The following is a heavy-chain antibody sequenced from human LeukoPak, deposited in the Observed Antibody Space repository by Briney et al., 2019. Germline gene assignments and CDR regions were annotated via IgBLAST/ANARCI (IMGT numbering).Heavy chain of an antibody. CDR3: ARLGLVVVTATPLDY. D-gene: IGHD2-21*02. V-gene: IGHV1-18*01. CDR1: GYTFTSYG. J-gene: IGHJ4*02. Sequence: SVKVSCKASGYTFTSYGISWVRQAPGQGLEWMGWISAYNGNTNYAQKLQGRVTMTTDTSTSTAYMELRSLRSDDTAVYYCARLGLVVVTATPLDYWGQGTLVTVSS. CDR2: ISAYNGNT.